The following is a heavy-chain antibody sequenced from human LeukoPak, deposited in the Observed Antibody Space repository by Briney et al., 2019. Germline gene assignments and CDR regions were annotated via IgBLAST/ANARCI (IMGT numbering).Heavy chain of an antibody. Sequence: SETLSLTCSVSGGSISTYYWAWIRQPPGKGLEWIGYVYHRGSANYTPSLRSRVTISVDTSKNQLSLTLTSVTAADAAVYYCARGGDYYVSGSYLAYWGQGTLVTVSS. CDR3: ARGGDYYVSGSYLAY. V-gene: IGHV4-59*13. J-gene: IGHJ4*02. D-gene: IGHD3-10*01. CDR1: GGSISTYY. CDR2: VYHRGSA.